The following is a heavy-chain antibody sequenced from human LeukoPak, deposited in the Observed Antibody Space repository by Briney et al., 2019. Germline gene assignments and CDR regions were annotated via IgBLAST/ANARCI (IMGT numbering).Heavy chain of an antibody. CDR2: IWYDGSNK. D-gene: IGHD3-3*01. CDR1: GFTFSSYG. CDR3: ARSRGIAIFGVVSSFGY. Sequence: GGSLRLSCAASGFTFSSYGMHWVRQAPGKGLEWVAVIWYDGSNKYYADSVKGRFTISRDNSKNTLYLQMNSLRAEDTAVYYCARSRGIAIFGVVSSFGYWGQGTLVTVSS. V-gene: IGHV3-33*01. J-gene: IGHJ4*02.